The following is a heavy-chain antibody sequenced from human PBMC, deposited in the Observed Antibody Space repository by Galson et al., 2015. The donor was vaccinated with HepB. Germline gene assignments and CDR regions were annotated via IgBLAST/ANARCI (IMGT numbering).Heavy chain of an antibody. CDR3: ARVGAGPSLDI. D-gene: IGHD1-26*01. Sequence: SVKVSCKASGYTFAHYGIAWVRQAPGQGLEWVGWISAYNGNTNSTQELQGRLTMTTDTSTSTAFMVLRSLKCDDTAVYFCARVGAGPSLDIWGQGTMVTVS. J-gene: IGHJ3*02. CDR1: GYTFAHYG. CDR2: ISAYNGNT. V-gene: IGHV1-18*01.